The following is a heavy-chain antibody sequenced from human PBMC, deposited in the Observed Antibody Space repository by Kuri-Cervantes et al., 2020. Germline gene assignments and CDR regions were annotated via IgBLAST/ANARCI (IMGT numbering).Heavy chain of an antibody. V-gene: IGHV3-48*01. D-gene: IGHD2-15*01. CDR1: GFTFSSYS. Sequence: GESLKISCAASGFTFSSYSMNWVRQAPGKGLEWVSYISSSSSTIYYADSVKGRFTISRDNAKNSLYLQMNSLRAEDTALYYCAKDMGLGSSSSYMDVWCKGTTVTVSS. CDR2: ISSSSSTI. CDR3: AKDMGLGSSSSYMDV. J-gene: IGHJ6*03.